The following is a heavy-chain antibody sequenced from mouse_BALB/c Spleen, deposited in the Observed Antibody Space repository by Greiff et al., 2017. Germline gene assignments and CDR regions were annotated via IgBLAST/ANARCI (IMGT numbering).Heavy chain of an antibody. Sequence: EVQLQESGPGLVKPSQSLSLTCTVTGYSITSDYAWNWIRQFPGNKLEWMGYISYSGSTSYNPSLKSRISITRDTSKNQFFLQLNSVTTEDTATYYCARKGSTVVAHFDYWGQGTTLTVSS. D-gene: IGHD1-1*01. CDR2: ISYSGST. J-gene: IGHJ2*01. V-gene: IGHV3-2*02. CDR1: GYSITSDYA. CDR3: ARKGSTVVAHFDY.